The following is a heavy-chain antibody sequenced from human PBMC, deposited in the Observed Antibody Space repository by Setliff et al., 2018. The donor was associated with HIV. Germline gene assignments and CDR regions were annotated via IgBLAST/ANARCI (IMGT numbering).Heavy chain of an antibody. CDR3: ARGGDRQQLVLIDY. V-gene: IGHV3-35*01. D-gene: IGHD6-13*01. Sequence: LRLSCAASGFTFSNSDMNWVHQAPGKGLEWVSGVSWNGSRSHYADSVKGRFIISRDNSRNTLYLQTNSLRAEDTAVYYCARGGDRQQLVLIDYWGQGTLVTVPQ. CDR1: GFTFSNSD. J-gene: IGHJ4*02. CDR2: VSWNGSRS.